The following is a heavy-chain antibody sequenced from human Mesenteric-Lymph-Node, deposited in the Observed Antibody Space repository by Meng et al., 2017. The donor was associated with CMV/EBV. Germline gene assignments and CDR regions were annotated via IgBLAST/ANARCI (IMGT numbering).Heavy chain of an antibody. CDR1: GLTVSSHY. Sequence: GESLKISCAASGLTVSSHYMSWVRQAPGKGLEWVSSLYSGGSTYYADSVKGRFTISRDNSKNSLYLQMNSLRAEDTAVYYCARDILSYDYSNYYYGMDVWGQGTTVTVSS. V-gene: IGHV3-66*01. J-gene: IGHJ6*02. CDR3: ARDILSYDYSNYYYGMDV. D-gene: IGHD4-11*01. CDR2: LYSGGST.